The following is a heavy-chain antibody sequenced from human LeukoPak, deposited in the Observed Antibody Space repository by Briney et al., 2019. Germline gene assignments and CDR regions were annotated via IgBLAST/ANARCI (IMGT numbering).Heavy chain of an antibody. J-gene: IGHJ4*02. Sequence: ASETLSLTCTVSGGSISSTSYYWGWIRQPPGKGLEWIGSIYYTGNTYYNPSLKSRVTISIDTSKNQFSLNLSSVTASDTAVYYCARLVDRSWPSFDYWGQGTLVTVSS. CDR3: ARLVDRSWPSFDY. V-gene: IGHV4-39*01. CDR2: IYYTGNT. D-gene: IGHD6-13*01. CDR1: GGSISSTSYY.